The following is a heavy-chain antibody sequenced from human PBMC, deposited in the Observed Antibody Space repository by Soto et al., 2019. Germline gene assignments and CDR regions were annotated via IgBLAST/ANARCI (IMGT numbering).Heavy chain of an antibody. J-gene: IGHJ6*02. CDR2: INPNTGDT. CDR3: ARDSGHYGMDV. Sequence: ASVKVSCKASGYTFTGHQIHWVRQAPGQGLEWVGWINPNTGDTNYSQRFQGRVTMTRDTSTSTVYMELSSLRSEDTAVYYCARDSGHYGMDVWGQGTTVTVSS. V-gene: IGHV1-2*02. D-gene: IGHD2-8*02. CDR1: GYTFTGHQ.